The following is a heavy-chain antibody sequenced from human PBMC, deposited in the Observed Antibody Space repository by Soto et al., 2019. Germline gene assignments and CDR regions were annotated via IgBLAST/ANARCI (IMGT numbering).Heavy chain of an antibody. CDR3: ARGIFYDFWSGDWFDP. J-gene: IGHJ5*02. CDR2: TYYRSKWYS. V-gene: IGHV6-1*01. D-gene: IGHD3-3*01. CDR1: GDSVSSNSAA. Sequence: PSQTLSLTCAISGDSVSSNSAAWNWIRQSPSRGLEWLGRTYYRSKWYSGYAVSMKSRISINPDTSKNQFSLQLNSVTPEDTAVYYCARGIFYDFWSGDWFDPWGQGTLVTVSS.